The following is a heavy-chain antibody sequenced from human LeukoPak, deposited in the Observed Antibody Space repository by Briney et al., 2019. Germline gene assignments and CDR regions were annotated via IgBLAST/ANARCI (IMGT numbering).Heavy chain of an antibody. V-gene: IGHV3-23*01. CDR2: INGGGYNT. D-gene: IGHD6-19*01. Sequence: PGGSLRLSCAASGFTFNNYVMSWVRQAPGKELEWVSTINGGGYNTYYADSVKGRFTTSRDNSKNTLSLQVNTLRAEDTAVYYCARASGIYGSGWYFDYWGQGTLVTVSS. J-gene: IGHJ4*02. CDR3: ARASGIYGSGWYFDY. CDR1: GFTFNNYV.